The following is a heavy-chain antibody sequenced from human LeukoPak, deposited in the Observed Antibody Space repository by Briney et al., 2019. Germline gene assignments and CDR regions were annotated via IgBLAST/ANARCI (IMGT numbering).Heavy chain of an antibody. CDR3: ARGYGDYVWYFDL. CDR2: INAGNGDT. J-gene: IGHJ2*01. Sequence: ASVKLSCKPSGYTFTSYAMHWVRQAPGQRLEWMGWINAGNGDTKYSQKFQGRVTITRDTSASTAYMELSSLRSEDTAVYYCARGYGDYVWYFDLWGRGTLVTVSS. V-gene: IGHV1-3*01. D-gene: IGHD4-17*01. CDR1: GYTFTSYA.